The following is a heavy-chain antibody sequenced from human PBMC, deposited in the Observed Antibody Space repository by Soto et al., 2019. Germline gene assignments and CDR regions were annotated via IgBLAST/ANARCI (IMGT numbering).Heavy chain of an antibody. CDR2: INQDGSEK. D-gene: IGHD3-3*01. V-gene: IGHV3-7*01. CDR1: GFTFSTSW. J-gene: IGHJ4*02. Sequence: EVQPVWSGGGLVQAGGSLRLSCLDSGFTFSTSWMTWVRPVPGKGLEWVANINQDGSEKYYVDSVKGRLTISRDNTKNSLYLQMNSVRAEDTAVYYCARDVADFRGQGTLVTVSS. CDR3: ARDVADF.